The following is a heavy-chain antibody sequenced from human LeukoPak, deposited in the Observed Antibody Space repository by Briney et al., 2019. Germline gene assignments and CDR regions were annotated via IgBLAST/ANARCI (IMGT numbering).Heavy chain of an antibody. D-gene: IGHD3-10*01. Sequence: SETLSLTCTVSGGSTSSYYWSWIRQPPGKGLEWIGYIYYSGSTNCNPSLKSRVTISVDTSKNQFSLKLSSVTAADTAVYYCAMSSGSGSVDYWGQGTLVTVSS. CDR1: GGSTSSYY. V-gene: IGHV4-59*01. CDR3: AMSSGSGSVDY. J-gene: IGHJ4*02. CDR2: IYYSGST.